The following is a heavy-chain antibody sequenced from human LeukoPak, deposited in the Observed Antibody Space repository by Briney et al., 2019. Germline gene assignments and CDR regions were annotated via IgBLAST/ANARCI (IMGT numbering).Heavy chain of an antibody. V-gene: IGHV4-39*01. CDR1: GGSISSSSYY. D-gene: IGHD4/OR15-4a*01. CDR3: ASPNVFSYGMDV. J-gene: IGHJ6*02. CDR2: IYYSGST. Sequence: SETLSLTCTVSGGSISSSSYYWGWIRQPPGKGLEWIGSIYYSGSTYYNPSLKSRVTIPVDMSKNQFSLKLSSVTAADTAVYYCASPNVFSYGMDVWGQGTTVTVSS.